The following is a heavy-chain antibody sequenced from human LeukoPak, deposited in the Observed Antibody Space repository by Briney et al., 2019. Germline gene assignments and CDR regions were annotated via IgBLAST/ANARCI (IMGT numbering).Heavy chain of an antibody. D-gene: IGHD2-15*01. CDR1: GFTFSSYG. CDR2: ISYDGTDK. J-gene: IGHJ5*02. V-gene: IGHV3-30*18. Sequence: GGSLRLSCAASGFTFSSYGMHWVRQAPGKGLEWVTVISYDGTDKYYADSVKGRFTISRDNSKNTLYLQMNSLRGEDTAVYYCAKQWSGGSALYWFDPWGQGTLVTVSS. CDR3: AKQWSGGSALYWFDP.